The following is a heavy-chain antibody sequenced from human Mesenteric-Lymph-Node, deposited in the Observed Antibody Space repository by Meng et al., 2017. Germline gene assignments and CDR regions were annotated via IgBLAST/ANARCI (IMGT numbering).Heavy chain of an antibody. D-gene: IGHD3-10*01. CDR2: VYHNGVT. CDR3: ARGGATPMIIKY. J-gene: IGHJ4*02. CDR1: GGSLSGYD. Sequence: QWQLQESGPGLGKPLETLSLPCAVYGGSLSGYDWSWIRQPPGKGLEWMGEVYHNGVTKYRPSLRSRVVLSIDPSKNQFSLNLRSVSAADTAMYYCARGGATPMIIKYWGPGTLVTVSS. V-gene: IGHV4-34*10.